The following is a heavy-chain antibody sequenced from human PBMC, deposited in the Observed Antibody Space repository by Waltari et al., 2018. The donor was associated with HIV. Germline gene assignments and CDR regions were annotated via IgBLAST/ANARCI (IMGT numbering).Heavy chain of an antibody. Sequence: QVQLVQSGAEVKKPGSSVKVSCKSSGGTVSSYAVSWVRQAPGQGLEWMGGIIPLFGTVHDAQKFQGRVTIAADGSTSTVYMELSSLRSEDTAVYYCARDKAHNDVWSGYVTWGQGTLVTDSS. V-gene: IGHV1-69*01. CDR3: ARDKAHNDVWSGYVT. J-gene: IGHJ5*02. D-gene: IGHD3-3*01. CDR1: GGTVSSYA. CDR2: IIPLFGTV.